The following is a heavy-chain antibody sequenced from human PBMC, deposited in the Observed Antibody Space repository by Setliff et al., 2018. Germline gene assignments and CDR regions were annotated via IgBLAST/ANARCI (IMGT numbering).Heavy chain of an antibody. V-gene: IGHV3-15*07. J-gene: IGHJ3*02. Sequence: GGSLRLSCAVSGFTFSYAWMHWVRQAPGKELEWVGRIKSKTDGGSIDYAAPVKDRFTISRDDSKATLYLYMDSLKTEDTAVYYCTTDRAGCYGTTCFNAFEIWGHGTMVTVSS. CDR3: TTDRAGCYGTTCFNAFEI. D-gene: IGHD2-2*01. CDR1: GFTFSYAW. CDR2: IKSKTDGGSI.